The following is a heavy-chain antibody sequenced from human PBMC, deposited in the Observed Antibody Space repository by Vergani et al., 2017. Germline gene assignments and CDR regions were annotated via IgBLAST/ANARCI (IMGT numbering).Heavy chain of an antibody. CDR3: ARQYDALWFGEPTDFNWFDP. Sequence: QVQLQESGPGLVKPSETLSLTCTVSGGSISSYYWSWIRQPPGKGLEWIGYIYYSGSTNYNPSLKSRVTISVDTSKNQFSLKLSSVTAADTAMYYCARQYDALWFGEPTDFNWFDPWGQGTLVTVSS. CDR1: GGSISSYY. CDR2: IYYSGST. J-gene: IGHJ5*02. D-gene: IGHD3-10*01. V-gene: IGHV4-59*01.